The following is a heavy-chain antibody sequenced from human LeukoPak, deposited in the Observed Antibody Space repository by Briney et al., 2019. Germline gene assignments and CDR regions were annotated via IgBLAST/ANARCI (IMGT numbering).Heavy chain of an antibody. J-gene: IGHJ4*02. Sequence: PGGSLRLSCVASGFTFDDYAMHWVRQAPGKGLEWVSGISWNSGSIGYADSVKGRFTISRDNAKNSLYLQMNSLRAEDTALYYCAKDPAPSSSWDPSFDYWGQGTLVTVSS. CDR2: ISWNSGSI. CDR3: AKDPAPSSSWDPSFDY. CDR1: GFTFDDYA. V-gene: IGHV3-9*01. D-gene: IGHD6-13*01.